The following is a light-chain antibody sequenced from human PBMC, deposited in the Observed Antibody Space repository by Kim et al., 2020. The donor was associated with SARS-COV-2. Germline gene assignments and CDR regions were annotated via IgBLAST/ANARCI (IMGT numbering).Light chain of an antibody. CDR2: DAY. CDR1: QSIGDW. V-gene: IGKV3-11*01. CDR3: QQRRTWPLT. J-gene: IGKJ4*01. Sequence: LSPAEQYALTRRASQSIGDWLAGCLQRSGQAPGLLIYDAYIRATGIPARFSGSGSGTDFTLTISSLEPEDLAVYYCQQRRTWPLTFGGGTKVDIK.